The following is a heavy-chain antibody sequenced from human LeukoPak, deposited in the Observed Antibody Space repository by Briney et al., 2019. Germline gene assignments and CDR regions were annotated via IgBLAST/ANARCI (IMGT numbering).Heavy chain of an antibody. D-gene: IGHD6-25*01. J-gene: IGHJ5*02. V-gene: IGHV1-69*05. CDR2: IIPIFGTA. Sequence: SVRVSCKASGYTFSNYSISWVRQAPGQGLEWMGGIIPIFGTANYAQNFHGRVTITTDESTRTAYMELGSLRSDDTAVYYCARAAAWRPPTWFDPWGQGTLVTVSS. CDR3: ARAAAWRPPTWFDP. CDR1: GYTFSNYS.